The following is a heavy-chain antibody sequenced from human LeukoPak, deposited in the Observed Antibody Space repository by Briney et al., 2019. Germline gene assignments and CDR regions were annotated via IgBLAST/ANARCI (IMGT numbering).Heavy chain of an antibody. Sequence: GGSLRLSCAASGFTFSSYAMSWVRQPQGKGLEWVSAISGSGGSTYYADSVKGRFTISRDNSKNTLYLQMNSLRAEDTAVYYCAKDNSPYSYGFPVPYYYYGMDVWGQGTTVTVSS. V-gene: IGHV3-23*01. D-gene: IGHD5-18*01. CDR2: ISGSGGST. CDR1: GFTFSSYA. CDR3: AKDNSPYSYGFPVPYYYYGMDV. J-gene: IGHJ6*02.